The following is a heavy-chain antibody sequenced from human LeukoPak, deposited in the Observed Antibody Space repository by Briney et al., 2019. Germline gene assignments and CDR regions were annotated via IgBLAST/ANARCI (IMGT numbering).Heavy chain of an antibody. J-gene: IGHJ2*01. CDR2: IYYSGST. CDR1: GGSISSYY. D-gene: IGHD3-16*02. V-gene: IGHV4-59*01. CDR3: ASGLSVAGHYWYFDL. Sequence: PSETLSLTCTVSGGSISSYYWSWIRQPPGKGLEWIGYIYYSGSTNYNPSFKSRVTISVDTSKNQFSLKLSSVTAADTAVYYCASGLSVAGHYWYFDLWGRGTLVTVSS.